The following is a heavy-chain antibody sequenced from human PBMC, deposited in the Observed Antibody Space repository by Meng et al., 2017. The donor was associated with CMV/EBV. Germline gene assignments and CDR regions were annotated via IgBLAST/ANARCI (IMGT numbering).Heavy chain of an antibody. CDR1: GYTFTSYD. D-gene: IGHD2-2*01. J-gene: IGHJ6*02. V-gene: IGHV1-8*01. CDR3: ARIVIVPAAPYYYYYGMDV. Sequence: ASVKVSCKASGYTFTSYDINWVRQATGQGLEWMGWMNPNSGNTGYAQKFQGRVTMTRNTSISTAYMELSSLRSEDTAVYYCARIVIVPAAPYYYYYGMDVWGQGTTVTVSS. CDR2: MNPNSGNT.